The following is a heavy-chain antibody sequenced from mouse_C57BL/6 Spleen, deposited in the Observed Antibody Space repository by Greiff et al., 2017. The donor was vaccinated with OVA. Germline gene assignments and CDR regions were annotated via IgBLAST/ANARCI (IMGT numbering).Heavy chain of an antibody. CDR1: GYTFTSYW. V-gene: IGHV1-61*01. Sequence: QVQLQQSGAELVRPGSSVKLSCKASGYTFTSYWMDWVKQRPGQGLEWIGNIYPSDSETHYNQKFKDKATLTVDKSSSTAYMQLSSLTSEDSAVYYCARELLRGFAYWGQGTLVTVSA. CDR2: IYPSDSET. CDR3: ARELLRGFAY. J-gene: IGHJ3*01. D-gene: IGHD1-1*01.